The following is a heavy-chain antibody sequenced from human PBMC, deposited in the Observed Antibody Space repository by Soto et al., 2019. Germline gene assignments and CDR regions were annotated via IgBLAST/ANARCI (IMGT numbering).Heavy chain of an antibody. Sequence: PSETLSLTCTVSGGSISSYYWSWVRQPPGKGLEWIAYIYYSGITNYNPSLKSRVTISVDTSKNQFSLKLSSVTAADTAVYYCASYFSVWSGYPGPFEFWGQGVLVTVSS. CDR3: ASYFSVWSGYPGPFEF. D-gene: IGHD3-3*01. CDR1: GGSISSYY. J-gene: IGHJ4*01. V-gene: IGHV4-59*01. CDR2: IYYSGIT.